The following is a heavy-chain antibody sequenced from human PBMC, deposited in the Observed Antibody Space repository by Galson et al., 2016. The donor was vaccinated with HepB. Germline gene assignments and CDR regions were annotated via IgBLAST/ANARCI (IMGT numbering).Heavy chain of an antibody. CDR1: GFTASSNY. D-gene: IGHD2-15*01. CDR3: ARDPGYCSGGSCHGLDV. V-gene: IGHV3-53*01. J-gene: IGHJ6*02. CDR2: IYTNGDT. Sequence: SLRLSCAASGFTASSNYMSWVRQPPGGGLEWVSVIYTNGDTYYADSVKGRFTISRDNSKNVMYLQMNSLRAEDTALYYCARDPGYCSGGSCHGLDVWGQGTTVTVSS.